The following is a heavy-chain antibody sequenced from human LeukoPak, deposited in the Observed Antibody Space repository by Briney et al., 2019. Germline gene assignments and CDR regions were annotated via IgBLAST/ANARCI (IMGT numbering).Heavy chain of an antibody. J-gene: IGHJ4*02. CDR2: IYYSGST. CDR1: GGSISSYY. CDR3: ARLRVAAAGIYYFDY. D-gene: IGHD6-13*01. Sequence: SQTLSLTCTVSGGSISSYYWSWIRQPPGKGLEWIGYIYYSGSTNSNPSLKSRVTISVDTSKNQFSLKLSSVTAADTAVYYCARLRVAAAGIYYFDYWGQGTLVTVSS. V-gene: IGHV4-59*08.